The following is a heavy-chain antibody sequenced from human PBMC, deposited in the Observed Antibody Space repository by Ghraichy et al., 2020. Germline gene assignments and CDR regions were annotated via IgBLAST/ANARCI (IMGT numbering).Heavy chain of an antibody. J-gene: IGHJ5*02. CDR2: IYHSGST. CDR3: ARASLYGNWFDP. V-gene: IGHV4-30-2*01. Sequence: SETLSLTCDVSGGSISSGGYSWNWIRQPPGKGLEWIGYIYHSGSTSYNPSLKSRVTISVDKSKNQFSLKLRSVTAADTAVYYCARASLYGNWFDPWGQGTLVTVSS. D-gene: IGHD3-16*01. CDR1: GGSISSGGYS.